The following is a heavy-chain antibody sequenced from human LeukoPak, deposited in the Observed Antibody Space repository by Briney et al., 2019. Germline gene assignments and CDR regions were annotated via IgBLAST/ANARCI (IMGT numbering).Heavy chain of an antibody. CDR1: VGSFIVSS. D-gene: IGHD1-26*01. CDR3: ARGGSYFYDYYMDV. CDR2: IYTSGSS. Sequence: PSETLSLTCTVSVGSFIVSSWGWIRQPAGRGLEGIGRIYTSGSSNYNPSLKSRITMSVDTSKSEFSLKLTSVTAADTAVYYCARGGSYFYDYYMDVWGKGATVTVSS. J-gene: IGHJ6*03. V-gene: IGHV4-4*07.